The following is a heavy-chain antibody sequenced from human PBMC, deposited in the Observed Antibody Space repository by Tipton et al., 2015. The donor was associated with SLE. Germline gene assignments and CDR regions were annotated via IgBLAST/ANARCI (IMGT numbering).Heavy chain of an antibody. CDR1: GGSFSGYY. J-gene: IGHJ4*02. Sequence: TLSLTCAVYGGSFSGYYWSWIRQPPGKGLEWIGEINHSGSTNYNPSLKSRVTISVDTSKNQFSMKPTSVTAADTALYYCAGDHDSGSYRFDYWGQGILVTVSS. CDR2: INHSGST. V-gene: IGHV4-34*01. D-gene: IGHD3-10*01. CDR3: AGDHDSGSYRFDY.